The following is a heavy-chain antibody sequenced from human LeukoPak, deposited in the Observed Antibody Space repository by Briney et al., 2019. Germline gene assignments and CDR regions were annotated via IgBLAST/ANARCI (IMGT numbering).Heavy chain of an antibody. CDR3: ARDGEMATIRSNWFDT. V-gene: IGHV1-18*01. D-gene: IGHD5-24*01. Sequence: AAVKVSCKASGYTFTSYGIIWVRQAPGQGLEWVVWISAYNGNTNYAQKLQGRVTMTTDSSTSTAYMELRRLRSDDTAVYYCARDGEMATIRSNWFDTWGQGTLVTVSS. CDR1: GYTFTSYG. J-gene: IGHJ5*02. CDR2: ISAYNGNT.